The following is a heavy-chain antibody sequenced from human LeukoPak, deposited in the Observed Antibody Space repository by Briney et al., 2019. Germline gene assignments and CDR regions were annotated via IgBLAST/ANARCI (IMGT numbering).Heavy chain of an antibody. CDR1: GFTFSSYA. CDR3: ARDDPGAHYGMDV. D-gene: IGHD3-10*01. CDR2: ISYDGSNK. J-gene: IGHJ6*02. V-gene: IGHV3-30-3*01. Sequence: GGSLRLSCAASGFTFSSYAMHWVRQAPGKGLEWVAVISYDGSNKYYADSVKGRFTISRDNSKNTLYLQMNSLRAEDTAVYYCARDDPGAHYGMDVWGQGTTATVSS.